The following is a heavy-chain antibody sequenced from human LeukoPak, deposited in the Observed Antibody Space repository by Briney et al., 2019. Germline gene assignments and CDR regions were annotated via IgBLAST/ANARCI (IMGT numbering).Heavy chain of an antibody. CDR1: GGSISSGSYY. CDR2: MYSSGST. J-gene: IGHJ4*02. V-gene: IGHV4-61*02. CDR3: ARGNVGRTYCGGDCYSPIDY. D-gene: IGHD2-21*01. Sequence: SETLSLTCTVSGGSISSGSYYWSWIRQPAGKGLEWIGRMYSSGSTNYNPSLKSRVTISVDTSKNQFSLKLSSVTAADTAVYYCARGNVGRTYCGGDCYSPIDYWGQGSLVTVSS.